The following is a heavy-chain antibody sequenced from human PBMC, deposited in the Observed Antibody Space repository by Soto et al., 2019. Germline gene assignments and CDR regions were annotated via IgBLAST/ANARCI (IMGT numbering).Heavy chain of an antibody. D-gene: IGHD3-3*01. CDR2: ISYDGSNK. CDR3: ATDRGGREFWMGYRTGWFDP. V-gene: IGHV3-30-3*01. J-gene: IGHJ5*02. CDR1: GLIFSTYV. Sequence: GGSLRLSCSASGLIFSTYVMHWVRHAPGNGLEWVPVISYDGSNKDYGDSVKGRFTISRDNSQDMLYLQMNSLRAEDTAIYYCATDRGGREFWMGYRTGWFDPWGQGTLVTVSS.